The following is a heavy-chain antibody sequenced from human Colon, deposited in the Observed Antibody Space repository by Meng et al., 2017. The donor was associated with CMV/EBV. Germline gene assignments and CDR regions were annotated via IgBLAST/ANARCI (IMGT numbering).Heavy chain of an antibody. J-gene: IGHJ5*02. CDR3: ARDGQPFHVASRRGWFDH. Sequence: GESLKISCATSGFTLSSYEMIWVRQAPGKGLEWVAYIGATGAITFYADSVKGRFTISRDNAKNTLYLQMNSLRVDDTAVYYCARDGQPFHVASRRGWFDHWGQGTLVTVSS. CDR1: GFTLSSYE. CDR2: IGATGAIT. D-gene: IGHD3-10*01. V-gene: IGHV3-48*03.